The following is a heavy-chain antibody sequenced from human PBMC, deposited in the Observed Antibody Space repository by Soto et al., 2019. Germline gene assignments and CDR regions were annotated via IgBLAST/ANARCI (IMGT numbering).Heavy chain of an antibody. V-gene: IGHV1-3*01. CDR2: INPDNGNT. J-gene: IGHJ5*02. D-gene: IGHD2-15*01. CDR1: GYTFTRYT. CDR3: ARGIATGQLDP. Sequence: QVQLEQSEAEVKKPGASVKISCKASGYTFTRYTMNWVRQAPGQRLEWMGWINPDNGNTKSSQKFQDRVIITRDTSASTAYMDLSSLRSEDTAVYYCARGIATGQLDPWGQGTLVTVSS.